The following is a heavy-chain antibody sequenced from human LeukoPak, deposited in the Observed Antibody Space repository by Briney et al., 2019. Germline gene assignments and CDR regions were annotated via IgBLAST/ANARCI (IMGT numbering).Heavy chain of an antibody. CDR2: IDWDDDK. CDR3: ARIRSTGSQSFDY. V-gene: IGHV2-70*11. D-gene: IGHD1-26*01. J-gene: IGHJ4*02. Sequence: MVSGPTLVNPTQTLTLTCTFSGFSLSTTGMCVTWIRQPPGKALEWLARIDWDDDKYYNTSLKTRLTISKDTSKNQVVLTMTNMDPVDTATYYCARIRSTGSQSFDYWGQGTLVTVSS. CDR1: GFSLSTTGMC.